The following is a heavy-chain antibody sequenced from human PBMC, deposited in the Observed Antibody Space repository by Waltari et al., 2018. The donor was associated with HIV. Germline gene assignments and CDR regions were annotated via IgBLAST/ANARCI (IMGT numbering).Heavy chain of an antibody. V-gene: IGHV3-21*02. CDR1: GIAFDLVN. J-gene: IGHJ4*02. D-gene: IGHD1-1*01. CDR2: ISRGSSFS. Sequence: ELVASGGGLFKPGQSLRLSCNASGIAFDLVNMTWVRLAPGRGLEWVASISRGSSFSYYSDSFKGRISISRDNAKKSLFLQMNSLTADDTGLYFCVGDRTSLTTGDFDSWGQGVPVIVSS. CDR3: VGDRTSLTTGDFDS.